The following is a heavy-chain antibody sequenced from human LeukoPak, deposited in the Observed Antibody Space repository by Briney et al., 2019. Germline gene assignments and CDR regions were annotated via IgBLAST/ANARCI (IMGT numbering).Heavy chain of an antibody. CDR3: AREERDYFNSRDYHPLFDN. Sequence: SCKASGYTFTGYYMHWVRQAPGKGLEWVAFISSDGSNKHYADSVQGRFTISRDNSKNTLYLQMSSLRAEDTAIYYCAREERDYFNSRDYHPLFDNWGQGTLVTVAS. CDR1: GYTFTGYY. CDR2: ISSDGSNK. J-gene: IGHJ4*02. V-gene: IGHV3-30-3*01. D-gene: IGHD3-22*01.